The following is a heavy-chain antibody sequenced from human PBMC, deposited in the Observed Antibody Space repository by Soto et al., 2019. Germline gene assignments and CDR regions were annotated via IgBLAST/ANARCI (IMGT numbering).Heavy chain of an antibody. CDR2: ITYDGANG. CDR1: GFIFRSYA. J-gene: IGHJ4*02. Sequence: GGSLRLSCLASGFIFRSYAMHWVRQAPGKGLEWVAVITYDGANGYYADSVRGRFAISRDNSKSTLFLQMNSLRPEDTAVYYCARAFRGSYPNFDYSGQGTLVTVST. CDR3: ARAFRGSYPNFDY. V-gene: IGHV3-30*09. D-gene: IGHD1-26*01.